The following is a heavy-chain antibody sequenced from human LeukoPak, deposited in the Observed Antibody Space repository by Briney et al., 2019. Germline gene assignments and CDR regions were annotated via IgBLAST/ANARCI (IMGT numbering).Heavy chain of an antibody. CDR2: ISYNGDST. CDR1: GFTFSRHN. V-gene: IGHV3-64D*09. J-gene: IGHJ3*02. D-gene: IGHD1-26*01. Sequence: PGGSLRLSCSGSGFTFSRHNMHWVRQAPGKGLEYVSAISYNGDSTYYVDSVKGRFTISRDNSKNTLDLQMSSLRPEDTAVYYCVSARETQEQIWGPGTLVTVSS. CDR3: VSARETQEQI.